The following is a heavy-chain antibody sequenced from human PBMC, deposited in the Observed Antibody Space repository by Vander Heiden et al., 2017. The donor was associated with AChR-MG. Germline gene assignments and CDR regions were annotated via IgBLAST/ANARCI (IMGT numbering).Heavy chain of an antibody. CDR1: GFTFSSYS. CDR2: ISSSSSTI. V-gene: IGHV3-48*02. D-gene: IGHD2-15*01. CDR3: ARELGYCSGGSCSNWFDP. Sequence: EVQLVESGGGLVQPGGSLRLSCAASGFTFSSYSMNWVRQAPGKGLEWVSYISSSSSTIYYADSVKGRFTISRDNAKNSLYLQMNSLRDEDTAVYYCARELGYCSGGSCSNWFDPWGQGTLVTVSS. J-gene: IGHJ5*02.